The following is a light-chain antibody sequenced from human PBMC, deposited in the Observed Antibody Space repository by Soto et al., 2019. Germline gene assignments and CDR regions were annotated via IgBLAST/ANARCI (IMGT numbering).Light chain of an antibody. CDR2: GAS. V-gene: IGKV3-15*01. Sequence: EIVMTQSPATLSVSPGERATLSCRASQSASRNLAWYQQKPGQAPRLLIYGASTRATGIPATFSGSGSGTEFPLTISRLQSEDFAVYYCQQYNKWPLTFGGGTKVEIK. J-gene: IGKJ4*01. CDR3: QQYNKWPLT. CDR1: QSASRN.